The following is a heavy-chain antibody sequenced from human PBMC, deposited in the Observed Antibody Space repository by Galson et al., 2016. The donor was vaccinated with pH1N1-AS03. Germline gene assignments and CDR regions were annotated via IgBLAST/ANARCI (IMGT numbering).Heavy chain of an antibody. D-gene: IGHD2-15*01. CDR1: GYNFMDYW. Sequence: QSGAEVKKPGESLKISCQGSGYNFMDYWIGWVRQMPGKGLEWMGIIDPDDSDTRYSPSFQGQVTISADKSISTAYLQWGSLKASDTAIYYCARHGLESTLSACFDPWGQGTLVTVSS. V-gene: IGHV5-51*01. CDR3: ARHGLESTLSACFDP. J-gene: IGHJ5*02. CDR2: IDPDDSDT.